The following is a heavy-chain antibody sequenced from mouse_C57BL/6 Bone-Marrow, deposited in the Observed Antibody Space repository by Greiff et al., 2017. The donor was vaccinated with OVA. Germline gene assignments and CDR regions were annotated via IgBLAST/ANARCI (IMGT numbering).Heavy chain of an antibody. J-gene: IGHJ2*01. Sequence: QVQLQQPGAELVMPGASVKLSCKASGYTFTSYWMHWVKQRPGQGLEWIGETDPSDSYTNYNQKFKGKSTLTVDKSSSTAYMQLSSLTSEDSAVYYCAREGDGYFHYWGQGTTLTVSS. CDR3: AREGDGYFHY. CDR1: GYTFTSYW. D-gene: IGHD2-3*01. CDR2: TDPSDSYT. V-gene: IGHV1-69*01.